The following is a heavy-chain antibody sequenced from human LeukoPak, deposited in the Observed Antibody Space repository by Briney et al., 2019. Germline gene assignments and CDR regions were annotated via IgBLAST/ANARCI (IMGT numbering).Heavy chain of an antibody. CDR2: MNPNSGNT. D-gene: IGHD6-6*01. J-gene: IGHJ4*02. Sequence: ASVKVSCKASGCTFTSYDINWVRQATGQGLEWMGWMNPNSGNTGYAQKFQGRVTMTRNTSISTAYMELSSLRSEDTAVYYCARALTFRPSIAAIWGQGTLVTVSS. CDR3: ARALTFRPSIAAI. CDR1: GCTFTSYD. V-gene: IGHV1-8*01.